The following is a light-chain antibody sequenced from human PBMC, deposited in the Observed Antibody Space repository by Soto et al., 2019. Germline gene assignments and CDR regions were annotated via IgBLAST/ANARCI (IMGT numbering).Light chain of an antibody. CDR3: AAWDDSLQGWV. J-gene: IGLJ3*02. V-gene: IGLV1-44*01. CDR2: SSD. CDR1: GSNIGSNT. Sequence: QAVVTQPPSASGTPGQRVTISCSGSGSNIGSNTVNWYQQLPGTAPKLLMYSSDQRPSGVPDRFSGSKSGTSASLAITGLRSEDEADYYCAAWDDSLQGWVFGGGTKLTVL.